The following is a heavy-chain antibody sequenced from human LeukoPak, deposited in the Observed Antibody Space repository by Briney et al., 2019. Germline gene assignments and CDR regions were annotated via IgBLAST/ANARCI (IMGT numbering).Heavy chain of an antibody. J-gene: IGHJ3*02. V-gene: IGHV3-7*03. Sequence: PGGSLRLSRAASGFTFSSSWMDWVRQAPGKGLEWVANIKEDGSLTFYVDSVKGRFTISRDNAKNSLYLQMNSLRVDDTAVYYCARDRGYKAFDIWGQGTMVTVSS. D-gene: IGHD5-18*01. CDR2: IKEDGSLT. CDR3: ARDRGYKAFDI. CDR1: GFTFSSSW.